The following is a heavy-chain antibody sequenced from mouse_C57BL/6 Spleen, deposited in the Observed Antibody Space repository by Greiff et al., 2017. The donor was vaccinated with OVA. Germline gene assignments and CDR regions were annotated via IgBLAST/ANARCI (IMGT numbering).Heavy chain of an antibody. Sequence: EVQLQQSGPELVKPGASVKIPCKASGYTFTDYNMDWVKQSHGKSLEWIGDINPNNGGTIYNQKFKGKATLTVDKSSSTAYMELRSLTSEDTAVYYCARWDYGSSYYWYFDVWGTGTTVTVSS. D-gene: IGHD1-1*01. V-gene: IGHV1-18*01. CDR2: INPNNGGT. CDR3: ARWDYGSSYYWYFDV. CDR1: GYTFTDYN. J-gene: IGHJ1*03.